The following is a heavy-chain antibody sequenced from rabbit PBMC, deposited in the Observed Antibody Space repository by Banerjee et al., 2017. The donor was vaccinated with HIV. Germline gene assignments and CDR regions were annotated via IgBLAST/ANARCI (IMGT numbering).Heavy chain of an antibody. CDR2: INTSSGNT. Sequence: QEQLEESGGGLVQPGESLTLTCKASGFSLSSYWMSWVRQAPGKGLEWIACINTSSGNTVYASWAKGRFTISKTSSTTVTLQMTSLTAADTATYFCARDLAGVIGWNFNLWGPGTLVTVS. CDR3: ARDLAGVIGWNFNL. D-gene: IGHD4-1*01. J-gene: IGHJ4*01. CDR1: GFSLSSYW. V-gene: IGHV1S45*01.